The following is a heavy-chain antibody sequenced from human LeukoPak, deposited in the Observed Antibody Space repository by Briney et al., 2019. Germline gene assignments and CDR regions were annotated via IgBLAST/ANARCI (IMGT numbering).Heavy chain of an antibody. CDR1: GGTFSSYA. D-gene: IGHD4-17*01. CDR3: AKNDYEPPRPLDI. Sequence: SVKVSCKASGGTFSSYAISWVRQAPGQGLEWMGRIIPILGIANYAQKFQGRVTITADESTSTVYMELSSLRSEDTAVYYCAKNDYEPPRPLDIWGQGTMVTVSS. V-gene: IGHV1-69*04. J-gene: IGHJ3*02. CDR2: IIPILGIA.